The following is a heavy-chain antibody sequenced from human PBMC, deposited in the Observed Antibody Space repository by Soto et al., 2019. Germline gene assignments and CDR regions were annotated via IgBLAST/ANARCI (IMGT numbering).Heavy chain of an antibody. Sequence: EVQLVESGGGLIQPGGSLRLSCAVSGFTVSNNYMSWVRQAPGKGLEGVSVIYSGGYTAYGDSVKGRFTISRDNSKNTIYSQMKSLGADGLAVFSCWTPGGGGGYWGQGTLVTVSS. CDR3: WTPGGGGGY. J-gene: IGHJ4*02. CDR1: GFTVSNNY. D-gene: IGHD2-15*01. CDR2: IYSGGYT. V-gene: IGHV3-53*01.